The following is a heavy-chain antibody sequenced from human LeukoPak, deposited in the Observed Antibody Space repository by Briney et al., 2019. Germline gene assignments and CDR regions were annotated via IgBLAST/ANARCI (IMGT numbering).Heavy chain of an antibody. Sequence: SETLSLTCTVSGGSISSYYWSWIRQPPGKGLEWIGYIYYSGSTNYNPSLKSRVTISVDTSKNQFSLKLSSVTAADTAVYYCARGMVVPAATPFDHWGQGTLVTVSS. D-gene: IGHD2-2*01. V-gene: IGHV4-59*01. CDR2: IYYSGST. J-gene: IGHJ4*02. CDR1: GGSISSYY. CDR3: ARGMVVPAATPFDH.